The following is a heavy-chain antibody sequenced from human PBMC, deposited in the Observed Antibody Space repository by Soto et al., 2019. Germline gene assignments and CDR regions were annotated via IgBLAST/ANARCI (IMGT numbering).Heavy chain of an antibody. CDR1: GFTFSTFP. CDR2: ISGNGGRT. D-gene: IGHD4-17*01. V-gene: IGHV3-23*01. CDR3: AKERVTTTRFDY. Sequence: GGSLRLSCAASGFTFSTFPMDWVRQAPGKGLEWVSDISGNGGRTNYADSVKGRFTISRDNSKNTLYLQMNTLRAEDTAVYYCAKERVTTTRFDYWGQGTLVTVSS. J-gene: IGHJ4*02.